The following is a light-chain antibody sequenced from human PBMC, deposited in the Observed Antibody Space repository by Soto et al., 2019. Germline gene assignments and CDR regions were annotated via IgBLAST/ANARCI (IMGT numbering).Light chain of an antibody. CDR3: LHEYNYPIT. Sequence: AIQMTQSPSSLSASVGDRVTITCRASQDIRNDLGWFQQKPGKAPKLLIYAVSTLESGVPSRFSGSGSGTYFTLTISRLQPEDFATYFCLHEYNYPITFRQGTRLEIK. V-gene: IGKV1-6*01. CDR1: QDIRND. J-gene: IGKJ5*01. CDR2: AVS.